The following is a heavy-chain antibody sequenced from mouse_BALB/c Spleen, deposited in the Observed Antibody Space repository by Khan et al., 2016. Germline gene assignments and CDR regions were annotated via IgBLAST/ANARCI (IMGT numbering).Heavy chain of an antibody. V-gene: IGHV1S29*02. CDR1: GYTFTDYN. Sequence: EVQLQESGPELVKPGASVKISCKASGYTFTDYNMHWVKQSHGKSLEWIGDIYPYNGGTGYNKKFKSKATVTVDNSSSTAYMELRSLTSEDSAVXCGTSSGCGDGFAYWGQGTLVTVSA. CDR3: TSSGCGDGFAY. D-gene: IGHD1-3*01. CDR2: IYPYNGGT. J-gene: IGHJ3*01.